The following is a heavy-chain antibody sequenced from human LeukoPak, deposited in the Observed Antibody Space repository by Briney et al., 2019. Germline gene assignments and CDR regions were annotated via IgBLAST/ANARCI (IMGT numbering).Heavy chain of an antibody. CDR1: GGSISSYY. CDR2: IYYSGST. D-gene: IGHD3-10*01. CDR3: ARADYYGSSDF. Sequence: SETLSLTCTVSGGSISSYYWSWIRQPPGKGLEWIGYIYYSGSTNYNPSLKSRVTISVDTSKNQFSLKLSSVTAADTAVYYCARADYYGSSDFWGQGALVTVSS. J-gene: IGHJ4*02. V-gene: IGHV4-59*01.